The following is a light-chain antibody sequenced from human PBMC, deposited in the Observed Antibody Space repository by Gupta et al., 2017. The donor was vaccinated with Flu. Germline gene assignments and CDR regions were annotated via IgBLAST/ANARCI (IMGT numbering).Light chain of an antibody. CDR1: QSISSW. CDR2: KSS. CDR3: QQDNSYPYS. V-gene: IGKV1-5*03. Sequence: DIQLTQSPSTLSASVGDRVTITCRASQSISSWLAWYQQKPGKAPKLLIYKSSSLESGVPSRFSGSGSGTECTLTISSLQPDDFATYYCQQDNSYPYSFCQGTKLEIK. J-gene: IGKJ2*03.